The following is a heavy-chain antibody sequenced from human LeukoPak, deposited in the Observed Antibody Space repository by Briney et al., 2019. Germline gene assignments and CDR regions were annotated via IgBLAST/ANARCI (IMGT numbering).Heavy chain of an antibody. D-gene: IGHD6-19*01. CDR3: ARDAGSSGWYDY. J-gene: IGHJ4*02. V-gene: IGHV3-74*01. Sequence: GSLRLSCAASGFTFSSYWMHWVRQAPGKGLVWVSRINSDGSSTSYADSVKGRFTISRDNAKNTLYLQMNSLRAEDTAVYYCARDAGSSGWYDYWGQGTLVTVSS. CDR2: INSDGSST. CDR1: GFTFSSYW.